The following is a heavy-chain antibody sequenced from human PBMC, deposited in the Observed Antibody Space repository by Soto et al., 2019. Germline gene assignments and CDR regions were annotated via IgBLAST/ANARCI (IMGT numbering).Heavy chain of an antibody. CDR1: GGTFSSYA. CDR3: ARGSGWYGEDYYGMDV. Sequence: GASVKVSCKASGGTFSSYAISWVRQAPGQGLEWMGGIIPIFGTANYAQKFQGRVTITADESTSTAYMELSSLRSEDTAVYYCARGSGWYGEDYYGMDVWGQGTTVTVSS. CDR2: IIPIFGTA. D-gene: IGHD6-19*01. V-gene: IGHV1-69*13. J-gene: IGHJ6*02.